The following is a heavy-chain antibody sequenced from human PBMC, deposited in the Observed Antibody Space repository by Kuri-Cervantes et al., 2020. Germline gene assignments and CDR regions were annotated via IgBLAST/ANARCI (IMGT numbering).Heavy chain of an antibody. J-gene: IGHJ6*02. V-gene: IGHV5-51*01. CDR1: GYSFTTYW. D-gene: IGHD2-15*01. CDR3: ARLKLLPIYYYYYGMDV. Sequence: GESLKISCKDSGYSFTTYWIGWVRQMPGKGLEWMGIIYPGDSETRYSPSFQGQVTISADKSISTAYLQWSSLKASDTAMYYCARLKLLPIYYYYYGMDVWGQGTTVTVSS. CDR2: IYPGDSET.